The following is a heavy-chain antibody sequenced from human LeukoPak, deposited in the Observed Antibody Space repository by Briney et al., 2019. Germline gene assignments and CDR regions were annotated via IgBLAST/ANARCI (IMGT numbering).Heavy chain of an antibody. J-gene: IGHJ6*03. V-gene: IGHV1-8*01. CDR3: ARAGYCSSTSCYRGHYYYYYYMDV. CDR1: GYTFTSYD. CDR2: MNPNSGNT. Sequence: GASVKVSCKASGYTFTSYDINWVRQATGQGLEWMGWMNPNSGNTGYAQKFQGRVTMTRNTSISPAYMELSSLRSEDTAVYYCARAGYCSSTSCYRGHYYYYYYMDVWGKGTTVTVSS. D-gene: IGHD2-2*03.